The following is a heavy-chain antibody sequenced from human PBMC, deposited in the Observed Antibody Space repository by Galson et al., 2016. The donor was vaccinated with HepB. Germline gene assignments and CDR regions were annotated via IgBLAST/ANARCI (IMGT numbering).Heavy chain of an antibody. J-gene: IGHJ6*02. CDR2: MNPNRGNT. V-gene: IGHV1-8*02. D-gene: IGHD3-10*01. CDR3: AREFYFGSGSYGYHYASDV. Sequence: SVKVSCKASGYSFTSYDINWVRQATGQGLEWIGRMNPNRGNTVYAQKFQGRDTMTRNTSITTAYMELSSLRSEDSAVYYCAREFYFGSGSYGYHYASDVWGQGTTVTVSS. CDR1: GYSFTSYD.